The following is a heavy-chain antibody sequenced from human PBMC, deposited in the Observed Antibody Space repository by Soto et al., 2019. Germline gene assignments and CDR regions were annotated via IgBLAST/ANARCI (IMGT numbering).Heavy chain of an antibody. CDR1: GYTFTGYY. Sequence: ASVKVSCKASGYTFTGYYMHWVRQAPGQGLEWMGWINPNSGGTNYAQKFQGRVTMTRDTSISTAYMELSRLRSDDTAVYYCARDSDQGDQVAFDIWGQGTMVTVSS. V-gene: IGHV1-2*02. J-gene: IGHJ3*02. CDR2: INPNSGGT. CDR3: ARDSDQGDQVAFDI. D-gene: IGHD3-16*01.